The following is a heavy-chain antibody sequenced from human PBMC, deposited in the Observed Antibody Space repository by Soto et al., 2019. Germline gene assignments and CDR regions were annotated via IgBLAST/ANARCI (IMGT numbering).Heavy chain of an antibody. D-gene: IGHD2-15*01. CDR2: IYSGGST. CDR3: ARDRSVVVVAATLNYYYYYGMDV. Sequence: GGSLRLSCAASGFTVSSNYMSWVRQAPGKGLEWVSVIYSGGSTYYADSVKGRFTISRDNSKNTLYLQMNSLRAEDTAVYYCARDRSVVVVAATLNYYYYYGMDVWGQGTTVTVSS. CDR1: GFTVSSNY. V-gene: IGHV3-66*01. J-gene: IGHJ6*02.